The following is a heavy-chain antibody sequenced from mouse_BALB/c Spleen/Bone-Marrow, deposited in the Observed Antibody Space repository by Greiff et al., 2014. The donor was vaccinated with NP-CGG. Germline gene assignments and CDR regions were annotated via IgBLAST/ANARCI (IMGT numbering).Heavy chain of an antibody. CDR3: ASRGGYYAMDY. V-gene: IGHV1-12*01. J-gene: IGHJ4*01. Sequence: QVQLQQSGAELVKPGASMKMSCKASGYTFTSYNMHWVKQTPGQGLEWIGAIYPGNGDTSYNQKFKGKARLTADKSSSTAYMQLSSLTSEDSAVYYCASRGGYYAMDYWGQGTSVTVSS. CDR2: IYPGNGDT. CDR1: GYTFTSYN.